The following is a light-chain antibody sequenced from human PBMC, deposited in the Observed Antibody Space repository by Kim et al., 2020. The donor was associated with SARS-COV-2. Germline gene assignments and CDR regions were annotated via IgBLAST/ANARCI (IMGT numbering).Light chain of an antibody. CDR2: RNN. CDR3: AAWDDSLRVV. Sequence: PGRRVTLSCSGSSSNIGSNYVYWYQQLPGTAPKLLIYRNNQRPSGVPDRFSGSKSGTSASLAISGLRSEDEADYYCAAWDDSLRVVFGGGTQLTVL. CDR1: SSNIGSNY. V-gene: IGLV1-47*01. J-gene: IGLJ2*01.